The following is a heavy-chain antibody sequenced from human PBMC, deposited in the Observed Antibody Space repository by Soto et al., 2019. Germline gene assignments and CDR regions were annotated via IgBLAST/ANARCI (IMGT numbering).Heavy chain of an antibody. CDR2: IYYSGST. V-gene: IGHV4-59*01. Sequence: KTSETLSLTCTVSGGSISSYYWSWIRQPPGKGLEWIGYIYYSGSTNYNPSLKSRVTISVDTSKNQFSLKLSSVTAADTAVYYCARDRGGGTVTTSFWFDPWGQGTLVTVSS. CDR3: ARDRGGGTVTTSFWFDP. CDR1: GGSISSYY. D-gene: IGHD4-4*01. J-gene: IGHJ5*02.